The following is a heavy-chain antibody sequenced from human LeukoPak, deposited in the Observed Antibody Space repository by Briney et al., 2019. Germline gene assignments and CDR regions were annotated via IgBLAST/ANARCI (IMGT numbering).Heavy chain of an antibody. J-gene: IGHJ4*02. D-gene: IGHD1-7*01. V-gene: IGHV4-39*06. CDR2: IYYTPTT. CDR1: GDSICISKDF. CDR3: ARGRDWNYQGYFDY. Sequence: SETQSLTCSVSGDSICISKDFWQWIRQPPGNAPEYIGGIYYTPTTFYNASLRSRVTIYLDPSTNPFALILNSVTAADTATYYCARGRDWNYQGYFDYWGPGSQVTVSS.